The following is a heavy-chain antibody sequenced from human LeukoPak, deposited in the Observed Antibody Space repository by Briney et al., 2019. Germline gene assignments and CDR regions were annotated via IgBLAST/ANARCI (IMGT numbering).Heavy chain of an antibody. CDR1: GFTFSNYA. CDR2: ISGSGGST. CDR3: AKNKGYDSSGYYSGGGFDY. D-gene: IGHD3-22*01. V-gene: IGHV3-23*01. Sequence: QPGGSLRLSCAASGFTFSNYAMSWVRQAPGKGLEWVSAISGSGGSTYYADSVKGRFTISRDNSKNTLYLQMNSLRAEDTAVYYCAKNKGYDSSGYYSGGGFDYWGQGTLVTVSS. J-gene: IGHJ4*02.